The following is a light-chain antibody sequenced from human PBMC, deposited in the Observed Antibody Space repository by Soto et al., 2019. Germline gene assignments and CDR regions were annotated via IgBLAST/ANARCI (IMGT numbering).Light chain of an antibody. CDR1: QSVSSSY. J-gene: IGKJ1*01. Sequence: EIVLTQSPGTLSLSPGERATLSCRASQSVSSSYLAWYQQKPGQAPRLLIYGASSRATGIRDSFSGSGSGTDVTLTISRQEPEDFAVYYCEQYGSSPGRFGQGTKVEIK. V-gene: IGKV3-20*01. CDR2: GAS. CDR3: EQYGSSPGR.